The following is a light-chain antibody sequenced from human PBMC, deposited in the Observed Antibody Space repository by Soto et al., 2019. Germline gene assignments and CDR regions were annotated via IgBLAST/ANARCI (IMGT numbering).Light chain of an antibody. J-gene: IGKJ1*01. CDR2: GAS. CDR1: QSVSSY. CDR3: QRYDSLRT. Sequence: ILLTQSPATLSLSPGERATLSCRASQSVSSYLAWYQQKPGQAPRLLIYGASSRATGIPDRFSGSGSGTDFTLTITRLEPEDFAMYYCQRYDSLRTFGQGTKVDI. V-gene: IGKV3-20*01.